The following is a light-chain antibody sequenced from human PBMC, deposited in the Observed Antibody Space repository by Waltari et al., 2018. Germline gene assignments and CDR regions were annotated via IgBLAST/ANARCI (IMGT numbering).Light chain of an antibody. Sequence: DIVMTQSPESLAVSLGERATISCKTSESVLYSSNNKNHLAWYQQKPGQPPRLLLYWASNRGSGVPDRFIGRGSETDFTLTVTSLQAEDVAVYYCQQYYNTPLTFGGGTKVEVK. CDR2: WAS. CDR1: ESVLYSSNNKNH. V-gene: IGKV4-1*01. CDR3: QQYYNTPLT. J-gene: IGKJ4*01.